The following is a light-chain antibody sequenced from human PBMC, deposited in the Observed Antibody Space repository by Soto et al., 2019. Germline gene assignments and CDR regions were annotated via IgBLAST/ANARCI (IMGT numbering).Light chain of an antibody. CDR1: QSISRW. CDR3: QYLNGVPTIT. Sequence: IQLTQSPSTLSASFGDRVPLTCRASQSISRWLAWYQHAPGKAPNLLIYGGYTLQSGVPSRFSGSGSGTEFSLTITGLQPEDFATYYCQYLNGVPTITFGQGTRLEIK. V-gene: IGKV1-5*01. CDR2: GGY. J-gene: IGKJ5*01.